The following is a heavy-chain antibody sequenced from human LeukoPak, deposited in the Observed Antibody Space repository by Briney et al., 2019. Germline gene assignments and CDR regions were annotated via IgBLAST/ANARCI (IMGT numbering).Heavy chain of an antibody. J-gene: IGHJ4*02. Sequence: ASVKVSCKASGYTFTSYGISWVRQAPGQGLEWMGWINPNSGGTNYAQKFQGRVTMTRDTSISTAYMELSRLRSDDTAVYYCARGSAYYGFDYWGQGTLVTVSS. V-gene: IGHV1-2*02. CDR3: ARGSAYYGFDY. CDR1: GYTFTSYG. CDR2: INPNSGGT. D-gene: IGHD3-10*01.